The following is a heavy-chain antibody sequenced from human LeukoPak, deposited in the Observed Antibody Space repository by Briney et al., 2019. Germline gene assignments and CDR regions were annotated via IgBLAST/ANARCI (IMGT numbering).Heavy chain of an antibody. CDR2: IYYSGST. V-gene: IGHV4-59*01. J-gene: IGHJ4*02. Sequence: GSLRLSCTASGFTFSNYAMSWIRQPPGKGLEWIGYIYYSGSTNYNPSLKSRVTISVDTSKNQFSLKLSSVTAADTAVYYCARGSGFYDYWGQGTLVTVSS. CDR1: GFTFSNYA. CDR3: ARGSGFYDY.